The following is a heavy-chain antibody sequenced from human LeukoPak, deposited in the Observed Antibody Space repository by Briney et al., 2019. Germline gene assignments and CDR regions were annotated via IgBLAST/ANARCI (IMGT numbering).Heavy chain of an antibody. CDR2: TSGTGGRT. Sequence: GGSLRLSCAASGFTFSNYAMSWVRQAPGKGLEWVSSTSGTGGRTYYADSVKGRFTISRDNSKNTLYLQMNSLRAEDTAVYYCAKGPRDYGDYGDWGQGTLVTVSS. CDR1: GFTFSNYA. V-gene: IGHV3-23*01. D-gene: IGHD4-17*01. CDR3: AKGPRDYGDYGD. J-gene: IGHJ4*02.